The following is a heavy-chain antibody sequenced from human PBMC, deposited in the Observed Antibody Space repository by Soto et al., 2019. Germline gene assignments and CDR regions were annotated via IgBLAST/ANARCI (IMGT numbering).Heavy chain of an antibody. Sequence: GASVNVSCKASGYRFNAYYIHWVRQAPGQGLEWMGWINPNSGGTEYAQNLQGRVTMTRDTAITTAYMELSSLRSDDTAVYYCARMGSGNYWADHWGQGTLVTVPQ. CDR1: GYRFNAYY. J-gene: IGHJ4*01. D-gene: IGHD1-26*01. CDR2: INPNSGGT. V-gene: IGHV1-2*02. CDR3: ARMGSGNYWADH.